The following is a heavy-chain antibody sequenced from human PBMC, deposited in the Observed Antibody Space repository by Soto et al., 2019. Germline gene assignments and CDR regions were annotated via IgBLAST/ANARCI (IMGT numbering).Heavy chain of an antibody. Sequence: QLQLQESGPGLMKPSETLSLTCTVSGGSISSSSYYWGWIRQPPGKGLEWIGSIYYSGSTYYNPSLKSRVTISVDTSKNQFSLKLSSVTAADTAVYYCATVVAARLWGPDAFDIWGQGTMVTVSS. D-gene: IGHD2-15*01. CDR2: IYYSGST. V-gene: IGHV4-39*01. J-gene: IGHJ3*02. CDR1: GGSISSSSYY. CDR3: ATVVAARLWGPDAFDI.